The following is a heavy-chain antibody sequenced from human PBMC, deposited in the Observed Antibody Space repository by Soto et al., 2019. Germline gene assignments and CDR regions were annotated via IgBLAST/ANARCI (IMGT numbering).Heavy chain of an antibody. Sequence: LRLSCAASGFTLSSAWMIWVRQAPGKGLEWVGRIKKKTDGGTTDFAEPVRYRFAMSRDDSRNTVYLQMNSLNTEDTAVYYCTKVGRYYGVDVWGQGTTVTVSS. V-gene: IGHV3-15*01. CDR3: TKVGRYYGVDV. D-gene: IGHD3-9*01. J-gene: IGHJ6*02. CDR1: GFTLSSAW. CDR2: IKKKTDGGTT.